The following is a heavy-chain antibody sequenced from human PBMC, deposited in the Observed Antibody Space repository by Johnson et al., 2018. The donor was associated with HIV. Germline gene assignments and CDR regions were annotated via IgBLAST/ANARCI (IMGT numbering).Heavy chain of an antibody. J-gene: IGHJ3*02. CDR1: GFTFSRCG. D-gene: IGHD6-13*01. CDR2: IWYDGSNK. Sequence: QVQLVESGGGVVQPGRSLRLSCAASGFTFSRCGMHWVRQAPGKGLEWVAFIWYDGSNKYYADSVKGRFTISRDNSKNTLYLQMNSLRAEDTAVYYCAKGYSSSWYVAFDIWGQGTMVTVSS. CDR3: AKGYSSSWYVAFDI. V-gene: IGHV3-33*06.